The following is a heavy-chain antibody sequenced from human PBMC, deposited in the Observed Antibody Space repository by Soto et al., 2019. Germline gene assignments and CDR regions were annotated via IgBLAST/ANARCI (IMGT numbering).Heavy chain of an antibody. D-gene: IGHD2-21*02. CDR3: ARDEYGGDSGYAMDV. Sequence: QVELVQSGAEVKKPGASVKVSCKASGYTFTRYGISWVRQAPGQGLEWIGWINTYNGDTSYAQKLQGRVTMTTDTSMXTAYLELRSLTSDDTAVFYCARDEYGGDSGYAMDVWGQGTTVTVSS. CDR1: GYTFTRYG. J-gene: IGHJ6*02. CDR2: INTYNGDT. V-gene: IGHV1-18*01.